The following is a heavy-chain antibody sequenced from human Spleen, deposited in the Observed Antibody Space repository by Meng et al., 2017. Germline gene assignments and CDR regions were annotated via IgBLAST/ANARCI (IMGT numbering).Heavy chain of an antibody. D-gene: IGHD6-19*01. Sequence: QPQLQESGPGRVKPSEALSPPCRVSGGSLSPSGYYWGGIRQPPGKGLEWIGSIGHSGITYYTPSLKSRVTVSIDTSKSQFSLKLTSVTAADTAVYYCVRSSGWVRTGFDPWGQGTLVTVSS. CDR3: VRSSGWVRTGFDP. CDR1: GGSLSPSGYY. CDR2: IGHSGIT. V-gene: IGHV4-39*01. J-gene: IGHJ5*02.